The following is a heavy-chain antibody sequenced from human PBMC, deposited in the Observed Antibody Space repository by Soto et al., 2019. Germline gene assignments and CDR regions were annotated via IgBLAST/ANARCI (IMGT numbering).Heavy chain of an antibody. CDR2: IYYSWSI. CDR3: ARVGWIPV. CDR1: GGSIRSGDNY. V-gene: IGHV4-30-4*01. J-gene: IGHJ4*01. Sequence: QVQLQESGPGLVKPSQTLSLTCTVSGGSIRSGDNYWSWIRQPPGKGLEWIGYIYYSWSIAYNPSLQSLFTISVNTSKNQFSLRSTSETAADTAVYYCARVGWIPVWGHGTLVTVSS. D-gene: IGHD5-18*01.